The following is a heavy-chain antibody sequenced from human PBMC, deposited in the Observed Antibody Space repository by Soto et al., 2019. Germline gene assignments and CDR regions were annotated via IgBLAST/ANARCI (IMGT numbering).Heavy chain of an antibody. J-gene: IGHJ6*02. V-gene: IGHV3-7*02. CDR1: GFTCSTYG. D-gene: IGHD3-3*02. Sequence: EVQLGESGGGLVQPGVSLRLSCAVSGFTCSTYGMGWVRQAPGKGLEWVANIKKDGSAKYYVDSVKGRFIISRDNGNKSLYLQMNDLRAADTAGYYFAAILGMDVWGQGTTVTVSS. CDR2: IKKDGSAK. CDR3: AAILGMDV.